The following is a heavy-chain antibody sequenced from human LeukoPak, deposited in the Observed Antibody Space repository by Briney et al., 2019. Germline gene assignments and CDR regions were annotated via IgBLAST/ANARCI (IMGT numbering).Heavy chain of an antibody. Sequence: GGSLRLSCAAYGFTFSSYAMSWIRQAPGKGLEWVSSISASGGSTYCADSVKGRFTISRDSSTNTLYLQMNSLRAEDTAVYYCAKTALLGGVVARGFDYWGQGTLVTVSS. D-gene: IGHD3-16*02. J-gene: IGHJ4*02. CDR3: AKTALLGGVVARGFDY. CDR1: GFTFSSYA. CDR2: ISASGGST. V-gene: IGHV3-23*01.